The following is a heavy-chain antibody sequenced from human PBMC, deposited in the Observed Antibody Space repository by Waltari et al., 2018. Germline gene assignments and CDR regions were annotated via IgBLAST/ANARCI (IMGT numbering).Heavy chain of an antibody. Sequence: QVQLQESGPGLVKPSETLSLTCTVSGGSISSYYWSWIRQPPGKGLEWIGYIYYSGSTNYNPPLKSRVTISVDTSKNQFSLKLSSVTAADTAVYYCARKYSSSWYTWFDPWGQGTLVTVSS. D-gene: IGHD6-13*01. CDR3: ARKYSSSWYTWFDP. J-gene: IGHJ5*02. CDR1: GGSISSYY. V-gene: IGHV4-59*01. CDR2: IYYSGST.